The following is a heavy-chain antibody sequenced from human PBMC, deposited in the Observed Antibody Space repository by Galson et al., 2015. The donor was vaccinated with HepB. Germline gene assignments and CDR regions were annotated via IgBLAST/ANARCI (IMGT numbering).Heavy chain of an antibody. CDR2: IIPILGIA. CDR1: GGTFSSYA. J-gene: IGHJ6*03. Sequence: SVKVSCKASGGTFSSYAISWVRQAPGQGLEWMGGIIPILGIANYAQKFQGRVTITADKSTSTAYMELSSLRSEDTAVYYCARTPMIPRVYYYYYMDVWGKGTTVTVSS. V-gene: IGHV1-69*10. CDR3: ARTPMIPRVYYYYYMDV. D-gene: IGHD3-16*01.